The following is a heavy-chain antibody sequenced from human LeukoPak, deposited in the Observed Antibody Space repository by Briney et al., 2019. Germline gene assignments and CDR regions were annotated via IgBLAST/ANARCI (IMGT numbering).Heavy chain of an antibody. Sequence: SVKVSCKASGGTFSSYAISWVRQAPGQGLEWMGGIIPISGTANYAQKFQGRVTITADESTSTAYMELSSLRSEDTAVYYCARALAPGVTDAFDIWGQGTMVTVSS. CDR1: GGTFSSYA. D-gene: IGHD5-18*01. CDR3: ARALAPGVTDAFDI. J-gene: IGHJ3*02. CDR2: IIPISGTA. V-gene: IGHV1-69*13.